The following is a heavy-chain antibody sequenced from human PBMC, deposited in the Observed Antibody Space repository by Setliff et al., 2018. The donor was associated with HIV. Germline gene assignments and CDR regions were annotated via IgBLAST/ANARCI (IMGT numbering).Heavy chain of an antibody. CDR3: ARGPPGSSIGWYVGY. J-gene: IGHJ4*02. CDR1: GGSFSGFY. V-gene: IGHV4-34*01. D-gene: IGHD6-19*01. Sequence: PSETLSLTCAVYGGSFSGFYWNWIRQPPGKGLEWIGEINHSGSTNYNPSLKSRVTISVDTSKHQFSLRLSSVIAADTAVCYCARGPPGSSIGWYVGYWGQGTLVTVS. CDR2: INHSGST.